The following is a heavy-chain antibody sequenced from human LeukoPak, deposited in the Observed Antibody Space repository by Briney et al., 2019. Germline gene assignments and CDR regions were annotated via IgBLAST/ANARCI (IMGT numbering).Heavy chain of an antibody. V-gene: IGHV3-11*04. CDR1: AFTFSDYY. CDR2: IHSSGSTI. Sequence: GGSLRLSCAASAFTFSDYYMSWIRQAPGKGLEWISYIHSSGSTIYYADSVKGRFTISRDNAKNSLFLQMNSLRVEDTAVYYCARGSPYYFDYWGQGTLVTVSS. CDR3: ARGSPYYFDY. J-gene: IGHJ4*02.